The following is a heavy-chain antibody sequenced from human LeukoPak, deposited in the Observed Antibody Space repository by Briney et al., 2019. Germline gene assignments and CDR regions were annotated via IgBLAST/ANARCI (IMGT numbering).Heavy chain of an antibody. D-gene: IGHD3-10*01. J-gene: IGHJ4*02. CDR2: INPSGGST. Sequence: ASVKVSCKASGYTFTSYYMHWVRQAPGQGLEWMGIINPSGGSTSYAQKFQGRVTMTRDTSTSTVYMELSSLRSEDTAVYYWAREGEIRITMVRGFPLDYWGQGPLVTVSS. V-gene: IGHV1-46*01. CDR3: AREGEIRITMVRGFPLDY. CDR1: GYTFTSYY.